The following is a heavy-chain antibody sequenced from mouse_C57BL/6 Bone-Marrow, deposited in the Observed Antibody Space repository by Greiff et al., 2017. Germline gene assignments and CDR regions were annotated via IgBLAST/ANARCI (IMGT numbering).Heavy chain of an antibody. Sequence: QVQLQQSGAELVRPGTSVKVSCKASGYAFTNYLIEWVKLRPGQGLERIGVTNPGSGGTNYNEKFKGKATLTADKSSSTAYMQLSSLTSEDSAVYFCARGGFITTVVAPPWFAYWGQGTLVTVSA. D-gene: IGHD1-1*01. V-gene: IGHV1-54*01. CDR2: TNPGSGGT. J-gene: IGHJ3*01. CDR1: GYAFTNYL. CDR3: ARGGFITTVVAPPWFAY.